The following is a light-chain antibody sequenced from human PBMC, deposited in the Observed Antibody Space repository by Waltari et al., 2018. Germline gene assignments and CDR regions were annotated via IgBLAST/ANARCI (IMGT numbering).Light chain of an antibody. CDR1: QSVSSD. J-gene: IGKJ4*01. CDR3: QQYNNWPPLT. Sequence: EILMTQSPGTLSVSPGERATLSCRASQSVSSDLAWYQQKPGQAPRLLIYEASTRTTGIPDRFSGRGSGTEFTVTISSLQPEDFGLYYCQQYNNWPPLTFGGGTKVEIK. CDR2: EAS. V-gene: IGKV3-15*01.